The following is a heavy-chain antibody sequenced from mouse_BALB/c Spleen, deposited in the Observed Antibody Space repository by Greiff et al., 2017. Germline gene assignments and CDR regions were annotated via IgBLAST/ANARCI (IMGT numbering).Heavy chain of an antibody. D-gene: IGHD2-4*01. J-gene: IGHJ2*01. Sequence: EVMLVESGGGLVQPGGSRKLSCAASGFTFSSFGMHWVRQAPEKGLEWVAYISSGSSTIYYADTVKGRFTISRDNPKNTLFLQMTSLRSEDTAMYYCARYDYDFDYWGQGTTLTVAS. CDR2: ISSGSSTI. CDR3: ARYDYDFDY. CDR1: GFTFSSFG. V-gene: IGHV5-17*02.